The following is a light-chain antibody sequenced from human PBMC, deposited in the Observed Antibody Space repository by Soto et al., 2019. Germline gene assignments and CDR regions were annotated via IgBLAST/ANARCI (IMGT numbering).Light chain of an antibody. J-gene: IGKJ1*01. CDR3: QHYDASPTWT. V-gene: IGKV3-20*01. Sequence: EIVLTQSPCTLSLSPGERGTLSCRASQSVSSAYLAWYQQKPGQAPRLLIYAASTRATGIPDRFSGSGSGTDFTLTISRLEPEDFAVYYCQHYDASPTWTFGQGTKVDIK. CDR1: QSVSSAY. CDR2: AAS.